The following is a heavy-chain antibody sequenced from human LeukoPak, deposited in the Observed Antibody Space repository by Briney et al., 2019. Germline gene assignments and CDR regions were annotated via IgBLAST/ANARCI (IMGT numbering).Heavy chain of an antibody. CDR1: GFTFSNYT. CDR3: ASSLLYRVFDY. D-gene: IGHD1-1*01. V-gene: IGHV3-21*01. Sequence: GGSLRLSCAASGFTFSNYTMNWVRQAPGKGLEWVSSISSSSSYIFYADSVKGRFTISRDNAKHSLYLQMNSLRAEDTAVYYCASSLLYRVFDYWGQGTLVTVSS. J-gene: IGHJ4*02. CDR2: ISSSSSYI.